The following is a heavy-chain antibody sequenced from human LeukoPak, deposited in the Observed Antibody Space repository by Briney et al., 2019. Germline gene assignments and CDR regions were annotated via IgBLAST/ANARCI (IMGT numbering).Heavy chain of an antibody. CDR2: IIPILGIA. V-gene: IGHV1-69*04. J-gene: IGHJ6*02. CDR1: GGTFSSYA. D-gene: IGHD2-2*01. CDR3: ARALYCSSTSCYNYYYYGMDV. Sequence: SVKVSCKASGGTFSSYAISWVRQAPGQGLEWMERIIPILGIANYAQKFQGRVTITADKSTSTAYMELSSLRSEDTAVYYCARALYCSSTSCYNYYYYGMDVWGQGTTVTVPS.